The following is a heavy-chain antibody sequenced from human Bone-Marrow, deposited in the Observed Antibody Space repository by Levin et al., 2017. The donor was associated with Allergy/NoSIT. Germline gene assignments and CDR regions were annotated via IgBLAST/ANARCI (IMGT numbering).Heavy chain of an antibody. Sequence: GGSLRLSCTASGFTFGDYAMSWFRQAPGKGLEWVGFIRSKAYGGTTEYAASVKGRFTISRDDSKSIAYLQMNSLKTEDTAVYYCTRYHIVVVPAATRYYYYYGMDVWGQGTTVTVSS. CDR2: IRSKAYGGTT. V-gene: IGHV3-49*03. J-gene: IGHJ6*02. CDR1: GFTFGDYA. D-gene: IGHD2-2*01. CDR3: TRYHIVVVPAATRYYYYYGMDV.